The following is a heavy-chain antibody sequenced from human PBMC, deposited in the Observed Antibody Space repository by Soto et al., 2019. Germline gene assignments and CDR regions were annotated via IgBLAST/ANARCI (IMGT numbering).Heavy chain of an antibody. CDR3: ARRIDYGDYVGVIFDY. CDR2: MNPNSGNT. D-gene: IGHD4-17*01. CDR1: GYTFTSYD. V-gene: IGHV1-8*01. Sequence: QVQLVQSGAEVKKPGASVKVSCKASGYTFTSYDINWVRQATGQGLEWMGWMNPNSGNTGYAQKFQGRVTMTRNTSISTAYMELSSLRSEDTAVYYCARRIDYGDYVGVIFDYWGQGPLVTVSS. J-gene: IGHJ4*02.